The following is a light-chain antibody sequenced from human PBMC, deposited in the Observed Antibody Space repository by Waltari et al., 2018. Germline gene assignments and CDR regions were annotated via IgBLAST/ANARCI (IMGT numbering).Light chain of an antibody. CDR2: GAY. CDR1: QSVNTY. J-gene: IGKJ1*01. CDR3: QHHVRLPAT. V-gene: IGKV3-20*01. Sequence: CGASQSVNTYLAWYQQKPGQAPRLLIYGAYTRAAGIPDRFSGSGFGTDFSLTISRLEAEDFAVYYCQHHVRLPATFGQGTKVEIK.